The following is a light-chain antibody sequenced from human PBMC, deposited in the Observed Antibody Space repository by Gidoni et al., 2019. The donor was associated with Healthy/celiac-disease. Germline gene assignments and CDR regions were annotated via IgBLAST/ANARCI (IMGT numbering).Light chain of an antibody. CDR2: AAS. Sequence: DIQMTQSPTSLSASVGDRVTITCRESQSISSYLNWYQQKPGKAPKRLIYAASSLQSGVPSRFSGSGSGTDFTLTISRLQPEDFATYYCQQSYSTHLFIVXPGTKVDIK. CDR3: QQSYSTHLFI. V-gene: IGKV1-39*01. CDR1: QSISSY. J-gene: IGKJ3*01.